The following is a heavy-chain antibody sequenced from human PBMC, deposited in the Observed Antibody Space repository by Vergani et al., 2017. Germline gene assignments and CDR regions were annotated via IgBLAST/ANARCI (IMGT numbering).Heavy chain of an antibody. J-gene: IGHJ1*01. Sequence: QVHLVESGGGVVQPVRSLRLSCVVSGFTSSYYGMHWVRQAPGKGLEWVSVISYDGTQKYYADSVKGRFTLSRDNSKSTLYLQMNSLRTEDTAVYYCATKSCGTPGCQIGDFREWGQGTLVTVSS. CDR1: GFTSSYYG. CDR3: ATKSCGTPGCQIGDFRE. CDR2: ISYDGTQK. D-gene: IGHD1-1*01. V-gene: IGHV3-30*03.